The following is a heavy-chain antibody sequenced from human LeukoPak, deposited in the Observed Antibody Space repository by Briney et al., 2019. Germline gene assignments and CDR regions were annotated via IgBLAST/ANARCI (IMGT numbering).Heavy chain of an antibody. CDR3: ATGEIGSSLSYYMDV. V-gene: IGHV1-24*01. CDR2: FDPEDGET. D-gene: IGHD1-26*01. CDR1: GYTLTELS. J-gene: IGHJ6*03. Sequence: ASVKVSCKVSGYTLTELSMHWVRQAPGKGLEWMGGFDPEDGETIYAQKFQGRVTMTENTSTDTAYMELSSLRSEGTAVYYCATGEIGSSLSYYMDVWGKGTTVTVSS.